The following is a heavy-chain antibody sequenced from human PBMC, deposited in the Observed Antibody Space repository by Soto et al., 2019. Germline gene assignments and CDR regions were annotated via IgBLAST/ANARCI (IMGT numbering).Heavy chain of an antibody. J-gene: IGHJ4*02. D-gene: IGHD4-17*01. CDR1: GGSFSGYY. CDR2: INHSGST. Sequence: QVQLQQWRAGLLKPSETLSLTCAVYGGSFSGYYWSWIRQPPGKGLEWIGEINHSGSTNHNPSLKSRVTISVDTSKNQFSLKLSSVTAADTAVYYCARGPTARQSDYWGQGTLVTVSS. CDR3: ARGPTARQSDY. V-gene: IGHV4-34*01.